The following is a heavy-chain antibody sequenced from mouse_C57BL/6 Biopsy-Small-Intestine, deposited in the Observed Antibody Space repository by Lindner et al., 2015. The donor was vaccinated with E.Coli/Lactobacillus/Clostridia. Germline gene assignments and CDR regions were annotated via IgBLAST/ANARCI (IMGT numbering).Heavy chain of an antibody. CDR1: GFTFSSYG. J-gene: IGHJ2*01. CDR3: ARGILDGYYFDY. CDR2: ISSGGSYT. V-gene: IGHV5-6*01. Sequence: VQLQESGEDLVKPGGSPKLSCAASGFTFSSYGMSWVRQTPDKRLEWVATISSGGSYTYYPDSVKGRFTISRDNAKNTLYLQMSSLKSEDTAMYYCARGILDGYYFDYWGQGTTLTVSS. D-gene: IGHD2-3*01.